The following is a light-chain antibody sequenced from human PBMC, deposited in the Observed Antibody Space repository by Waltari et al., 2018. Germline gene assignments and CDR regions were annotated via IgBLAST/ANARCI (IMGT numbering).Light chain of an antibody. CDR1: QSVSSSY. CDR3: QQYGSSPT. J-gene: IGKJ4*01. Sequence: EIVLTQSPGTLSLSPGERANLPCRASQSVSSSYLAWYQQKPGQAPRLLIYGASSRATGIPDRFSGSGSGTDFTLTISRLEPEDFAVYYCQQYGSSPTFGGGTKVEIK. CDR2: GAS. V-gene: IGKV3-20*01.